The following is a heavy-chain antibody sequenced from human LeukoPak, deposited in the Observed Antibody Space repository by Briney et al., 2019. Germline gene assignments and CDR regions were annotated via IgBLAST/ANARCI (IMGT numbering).Heavy chain of an antibody. CDR3: ASSLVTVKFSSY. Sequence: PSETLSLTCTVSGGSIGSSSYYWGWIRQPPGKGLEWIGTIFYSESTYSNPSLKSRVTISVDTSKNQFSLKLSSVTAADTAVYYCASSLVTVKFSSYWGQGTLVTVSS. CDR1: GGSIGSSSYY. CDR2: IFYSEST. J-gene: IGHJ4*02. V-gene: IGHV4-39*01. D-gene: IGHD5-18*01.